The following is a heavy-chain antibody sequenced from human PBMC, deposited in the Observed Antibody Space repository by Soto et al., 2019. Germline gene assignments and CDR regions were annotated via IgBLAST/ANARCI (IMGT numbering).Heavy chain of an antibody. J-gene: IGHJ6*02. CDR1: GGSISSYY. CDR3: ARGFSYYYRPSDV. CDR2: IYYSGST. Sequence: PQSLSLTCTVSGGSISSYYWSWIRQPPGKGLEWIGYIYYSGSTNYNPSLKSRVTISVDTSKNQFSLKLSSVTAAETAVYYCARGFSYYYRPSDVWGQGTTVTASS. D-gene: IGHD3-10*01. V-gene: IGHV4-59*01.